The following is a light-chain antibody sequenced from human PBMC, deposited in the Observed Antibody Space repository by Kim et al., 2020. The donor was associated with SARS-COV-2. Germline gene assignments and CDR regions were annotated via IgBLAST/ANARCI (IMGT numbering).Light chain of an antibody. CDR1: QSIHNY. J-gene: IGKJ4*01. Sequence: SVGDTVTTTCRASQSIHNYVNWYQHKPGQAPKVLIFAASSLQGGVPSRFRGSGSGTEFTLTISSLQREDFATYYCQQSYSTLPLSFGGGTKVDIK. V-gene: IGKV1-39*01. CDR3: QQSYSTLPLS. CDR2: AAS.